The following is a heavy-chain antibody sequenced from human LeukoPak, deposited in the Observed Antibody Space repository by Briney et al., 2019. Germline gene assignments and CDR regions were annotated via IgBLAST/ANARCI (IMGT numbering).Heavy chain of an antibody. CDR2: IIPIFGTA. CDR1: GGTFSSYA. J-gene: IGHJ5*02. V-gene: IGHV1-69*06. Sequence: ASVKVSCKASGGTFSSYAISWVRQAPGQGLEWMGGIIPIFGTANYAQKFQGRVTITADKSTSTAYMELSSLRSEDTAVYYCARLAVAGTYWFDPWGHGTLVTVSS. D-gene: IGHD6-19*01. CDR3: ARLAVAGTYWFDP.